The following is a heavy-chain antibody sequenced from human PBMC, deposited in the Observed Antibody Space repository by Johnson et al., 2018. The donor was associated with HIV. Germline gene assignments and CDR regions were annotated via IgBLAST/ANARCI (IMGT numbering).Heavy chain of an antibody. CDR1: GFIFSDYY. D-gene: IGHD3-9*01. J-gene: IGHJ3*02. CDR2: ISSSGRTI. CDR3: AREEGTDILTRGDAFDI. V-gene: IGHV3-11*04. Sequence: QVQLVESGGGVVQPGRSLRLSCAASGFIFSDYYMTWIRQAPGKGLESISYISSSGRTIYYADSVKGRFTMSRDNDKKALYMQSNSLRAEDTAVYYCAREEGTDILTRGDAFDIWGQGTMVTVSS.